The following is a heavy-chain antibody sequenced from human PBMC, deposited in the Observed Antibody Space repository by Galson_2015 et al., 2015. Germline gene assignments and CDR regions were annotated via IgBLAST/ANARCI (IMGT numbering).Heavy chain of an antibody. V-gene: IGHV5-51*01. D-gene: IGHD3-10*01. CDR1: GYSFTSYW. CDR2: IYPGDSDT. CDR3: ARQVSYYGTWADYFDY. J-gene: IGHJ4*02. Sequence: QSGAEVKKPGESLKISCTGSGYSFTSYWIGWVRQMPGKGLEWMGIIYPGDSDTRYSPSFQGQVTISADKSISTAYLQWSSLKASDTAMYYCARQVSYYGTWADYFDYWGQGTLVTVSS.